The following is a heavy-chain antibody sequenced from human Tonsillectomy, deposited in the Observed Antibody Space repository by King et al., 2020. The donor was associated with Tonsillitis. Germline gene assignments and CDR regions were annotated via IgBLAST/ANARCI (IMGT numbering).Heavy chain of an antibody. Sequence: QVQLQQWGAGLLKPSETLSLTCAVYGGSFSGYYWSWIRQPPGKGLEWIGESTHSGITDYNPSLKSRVIISVDMSKNQVSLKLKSVTAADTAVYFCARGRQTSALDSHPSWYFDIWGHGTLVTVSS. CDR2: STHSGIT. D-gene: IGHD1-26*01. CDR1: GGSFSGYY. CDR3: ARGRQTSALDSHPSWYFDI. V-gene: IGHV4-34*01. J-gene: IGHJ2*01.